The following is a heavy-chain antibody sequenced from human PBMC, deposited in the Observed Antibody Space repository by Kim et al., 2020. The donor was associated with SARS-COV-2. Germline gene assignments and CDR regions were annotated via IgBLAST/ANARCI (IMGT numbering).Heavy chain of an antibody. CDR3: ARDVGRLWFGELLPSYYFDY. Sequence: RFTISRDNAKNSLYLQMNSLRAEDTAVYYCARDVGRLWFGELLPSYYFDYWGQGTLVTVSS. D-gene: IGHD3-10*01. V-gene: IGHV3-11*06. J-gene: IGHJ4*02.